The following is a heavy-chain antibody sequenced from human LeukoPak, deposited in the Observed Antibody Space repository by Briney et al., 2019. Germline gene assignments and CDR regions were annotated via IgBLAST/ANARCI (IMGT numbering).Heavy chain of an antibody. Sequence: GGSLRLSCAASRFTFSSYSMNWVRQAPGKGLEWVSYISNSSSTIYYADSVKGRFTISRDNAKNSLYLQMNSLRAEDTAVYYCARDHQLRRGDYWGQGTLVTVSS. V-gene: IGHV3-48*01. J-gene: IGHJ4*02. CDR1: RFTFSSYS. CDR3: ARDHQLRRGDY. D-gene: IGHD1-7*01. CDR2: ISNSSSTI.